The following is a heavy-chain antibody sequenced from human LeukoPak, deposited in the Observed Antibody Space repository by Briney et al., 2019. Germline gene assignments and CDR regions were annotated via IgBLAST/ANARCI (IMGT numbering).Heavy chain of an antibody. D-gene: IGHD3-22*01. V-gene: IGHV1-69*01. CDR2: IIPIFGTA. J-gene: IGHJ4*02. CDR3: ARELSYYDSSGLPGYFDY. Sequence: SVKVSCKASGGTFSSYAISWVRQAPGQGLEWMGGIIPIFGTANYAQKFQGRVTITADESTSTAYMELSSLRSEDTAVYYCARELSYYDSSGLPGYFDYWGQGTLVTVSS. CDR1: GGTFSSYA.